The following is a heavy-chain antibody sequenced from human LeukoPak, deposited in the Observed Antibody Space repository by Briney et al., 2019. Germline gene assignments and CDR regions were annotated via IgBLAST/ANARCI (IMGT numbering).Heavy chain of an antibody. Sequence: SWVRQAPGKGLEWVANIKQDGSEKHYVDSVKGRLTISRDNAKNLLYLQMNSLRVEDTAVYYCAGGPGFLIDCWGQGTLVTVSS. CDR3: AGGPGFLIDC. J-gene: IGHJ4*02. D-gene: IGHD3-3*01. CDR2: IKQDGSEK. V-gene: IGHV3-7*01.